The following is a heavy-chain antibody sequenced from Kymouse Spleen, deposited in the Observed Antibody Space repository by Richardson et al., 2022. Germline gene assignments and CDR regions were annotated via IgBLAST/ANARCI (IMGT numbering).Heavy chain of an antibody. CDR1: GGSISSSNW. CDR3: ARPPPPYYDFWSAKLLLLRYGR. D-gene: IGHD3-3*01. Sequence: QVQLQESGPGLVKPSGTLSLTCAVSGGSISSSNWWSWVRQPPGKGLEWIGEIYHSGSTNYNPSLKSRVTISVDKSKNQFSLKLSSVTAADTAVYYCARPPPPYYDFWSAKLLLLRYGRLGPRDHGHRLL. V-gene: IGHV4-4*02. J-gene: IGHJ6*02. CDR2: IYHSGST.